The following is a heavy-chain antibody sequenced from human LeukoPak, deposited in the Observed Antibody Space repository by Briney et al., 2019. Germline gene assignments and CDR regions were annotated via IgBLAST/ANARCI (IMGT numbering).Heavy chain of an antibody. CDR1: DGSISSGGYY. Sequence: SETLSLTCTVSDGSISSGGYYWSWIRQHPGKGLEWIGCMYYGGSTYFNPSLRGRVTISVDTSKNQFSLNLSFVTAADTAVYYCARALTTVVTLSCIVDCWGQGTLVIVSS. D-gene: IGHD4-23*01. J-gene: IGHJ4*02. CDR2: MYYGGST. V-gene: IGHV4-31*03. CDR3: ARALTTVVTLSCIVDC.